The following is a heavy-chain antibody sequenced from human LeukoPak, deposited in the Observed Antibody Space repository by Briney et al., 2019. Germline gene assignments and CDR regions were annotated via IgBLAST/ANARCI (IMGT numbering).Heavy chain of an antibody. CDR1: GGSISSGGYS. D-gene: IGHD4-17*01. V-gene: IGHV4-30-2*01. CDR2: IYHSGST. J-gene: IGHJ4*02. CDR3: ARGGYGDYSLDY. Sequence: SETLSLTCAVSGGSISSGGYSWGWFRQPPGKGLEWIGYIYHSGSTYYNPSLKSRVTISVDRSKNQFSLKLSSVTAADTAVYYCARGGYGDYSLDYWGQGTLVTVSS.